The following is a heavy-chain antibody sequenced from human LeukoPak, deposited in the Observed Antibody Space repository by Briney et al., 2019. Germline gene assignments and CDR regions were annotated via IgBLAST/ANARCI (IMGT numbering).Heavy chain of an antibody. CDR3: ASNRVFDY. D-gene: IGHD1-14*01. CDR2: INHSGST. V-gene: IGHV4-34*01. J-gene: IGHJ4*02. Sequence: PPGKGREGSGEINHSGSTNYNPSLKSRVTISVDTSKNQFSLKLSSVTAADTAVYYCASNRVFDYWGQGTLVTVSS.